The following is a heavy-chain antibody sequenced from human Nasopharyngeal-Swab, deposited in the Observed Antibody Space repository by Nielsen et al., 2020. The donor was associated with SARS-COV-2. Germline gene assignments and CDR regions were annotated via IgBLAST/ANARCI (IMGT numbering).Heavy chain of an antibody. CDR2: ISWNSGSI. CDR3: AKDIGGYYYDSRGFDY. D-gene: IGHD3-22*01. Sequence: SLKISRAASGFTFDDYAMHWVRQAPGKGLEWVSGISWNSGSIGYADSVKGRFTISRDNAKNSLYLQMNSLRAEDTALYYCAKDIGGYYYDSRGFDYWGQGTLVTVSS. V-gene: IGHV3-9*01. CDR1: GFTFDDYA. J-gene: IGHJ4*02.